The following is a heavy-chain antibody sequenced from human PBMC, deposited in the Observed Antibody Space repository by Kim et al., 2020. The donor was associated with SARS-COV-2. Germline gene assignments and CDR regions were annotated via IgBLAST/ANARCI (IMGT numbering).Heavy chain of an antibody. Sequence: GGSLRLSCVASGFSFNMYGMHWVRQAPGKGLEWVAFISYDGINKYYGDSVKGRFTISRDIARNTLYLQMNSLRSEDTAVYSCAKDRGEYCSGGTCYGLYYFDYWGQGTLVSVSS. CDR2: ISYDGINK. D-gene: IGHD2-15*01. V-gene: IGHV3-30*02. J-gene: IGHJ4*02. CDR1: GFSFNMYG. CDR3: AKDRGEYCSGGTCYGLYYFDY.